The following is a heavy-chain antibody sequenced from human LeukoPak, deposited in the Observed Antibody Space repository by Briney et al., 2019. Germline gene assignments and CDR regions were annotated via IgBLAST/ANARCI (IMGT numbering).Heavy chain of an antibody. CDR2: ISSGNSYI. Sequence: GGSLRLSCAASGFTFSSYTMNWVRQAPGKGLEWVSIISSGNSYIHYADSVKGRFTISRDNAKNSLFLQMNSLRADDTAVYYCAKDASSSWRWGAFDIWGQGIVVTVSS. CDR1: GFTFSSYT. D-gene: IGHD6-13*01. CDR3: AKDASSSWRWGAFDI. V-gene: IGHV3-21*04. J-gene: IGHJ3*02.